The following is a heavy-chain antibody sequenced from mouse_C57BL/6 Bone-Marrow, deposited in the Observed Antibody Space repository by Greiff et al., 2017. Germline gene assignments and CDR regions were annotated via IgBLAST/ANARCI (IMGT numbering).Heavy chain of an antibody. Sequence: VNLVESGAELVRPGASVTLSCKASGYTFTDYEMHWVKQTPVHGLEWIGAIDPETGGTAYNQKFKGKAILTADKSSSTAYMELRSLTSEDSAVYYCTSLTSGYWGQGTTLTVSS. V-gene: IGHV1-15*01. D-gene: IGHD1-1*01. J-gene: IGHJ2*01. CDR1: GYTFTDYE. CDR3: TSLTSGY. CDR2: IDPETGGT.